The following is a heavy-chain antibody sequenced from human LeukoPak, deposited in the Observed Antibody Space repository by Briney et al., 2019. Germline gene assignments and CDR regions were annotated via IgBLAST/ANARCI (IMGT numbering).Heavy chain of an antibody. D-gene: IGHD3-22*01. CDR1: GGSISSYY. Sequence: SETLSLTCTVSGGSISSYYWSWIRQPPGKGLEWIGYIYYSGSTNYNPSLKSRVAISVDTSKNQFSLKLSSVTAADTAVYYCARGIFNYYDSSGYYDFYYYYYMDVWGKGTTVTVSS. CDR2: IYYSGST. CDR3: ARGIFNYYDSSGYYDFYYYYYMDV. J-gene: IGHJ6*03. V-gene: IGHV4-59*01.